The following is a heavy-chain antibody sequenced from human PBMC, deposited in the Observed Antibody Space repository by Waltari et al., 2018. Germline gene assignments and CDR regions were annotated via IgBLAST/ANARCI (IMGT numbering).Heavy chain of an antibody. J-gene: IGHJ4*02. CDR1: GGSISSSSYY. CDR3: ARDERREFDY. D-gene: IGHD1-1*01. CDR2: IYYSGST. Sequence: QLQLQESGPGLLKPSETLSLTCTVSGGSISSSSYYWGWIRQPPGKGLEWIGSIYYSGSTYYNPSLKSRVTISGDTSKNQFSLKLSSVTAADTAVYYCARDERREFDYWGQGTLVTVSS. V-gene: IGHV4-39*07.